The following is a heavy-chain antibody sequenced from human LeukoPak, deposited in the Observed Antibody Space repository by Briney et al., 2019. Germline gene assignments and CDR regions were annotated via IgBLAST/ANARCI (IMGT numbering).Heavy chain of an antibody. Sequence: ASVKVSCKASGYTFTGYYMHWVRQAPGQGLEWMGWINPNSGGTNYAQKFQGRVTMTRDTSISTAYMELSSLRSEDTAVYYCAAHLLNSLKPYGSGSYWTHWGQGTLVTVSS. CDR1: GYTFTGYY. CDR3: AAHLLNSLKPYGSGSYWTH. CDR2: INPNSGGT. J-gene: IGHJ4*02. V-gene: IGHV1-2*02. D-gene: IGHD3-10*01.